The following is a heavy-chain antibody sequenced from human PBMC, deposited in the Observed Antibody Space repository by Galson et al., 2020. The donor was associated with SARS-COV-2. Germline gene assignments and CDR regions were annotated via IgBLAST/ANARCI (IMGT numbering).Heavy chain of an antibody. CDR3: ARRRSPSIGVIDY. Sequence: LETLSLTCTVSGGSVSSYYWSWIRQSPGKGLEWIGYIYYSGSTNYNPSLKSRVTISLDTSKNQFSLQLSSVTATDTAVYFCARRRSPSIGVIDYWGQGTLVTVSS. CDR1: GGSVSSYY. J-gene: IGHJ4*02. D-gene: IGHD6-19*01. V-gene: IGHV4-59*08. CDR2: IYYSGST.